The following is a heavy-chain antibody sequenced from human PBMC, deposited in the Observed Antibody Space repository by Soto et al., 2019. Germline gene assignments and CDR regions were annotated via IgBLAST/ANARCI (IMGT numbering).Heavy chain of an antibody. CDR2: SNAGNGNT. J-gene: IGHJ5*02. CDR1: GYTFTSYA. D-gene: IGHD6-13*01. V-gene: IGHV1-3*01. CDR3: ARVRRIAAAGTFWFDP. Sequence: ASVKVSCKASGYTFTSYAMHWVRQAPGQRLEWMGWSNAGNGNTKYSQKFQGRVTITRDTSASTAYMELSSLRSEETAVYYCARVRRIAAAGTFWFDPWGQGTLVTVSS.